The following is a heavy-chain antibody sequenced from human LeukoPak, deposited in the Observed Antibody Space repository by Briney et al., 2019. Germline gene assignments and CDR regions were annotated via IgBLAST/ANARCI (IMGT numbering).Heavy chain of an antibody. CDR2: FDPEDGET. CDR3: AGFMVRGVTGKNNWFDP. CDR1: GYTLTELS. D-gene: IGHD3-10*01. Sequence: ASVKVSCKVSGYTLTELSMHWVRQAPGKGLEWMGGFDPEDGETIYAQKFQGRVTMTEDTSTDTAYMELSSLRSEDTAVYYCAGFMVRGVTGKNNWFDPWGQGTLVTVSS. V-gene: IGHV1-24*01. J-gene: IGHJ5*02.